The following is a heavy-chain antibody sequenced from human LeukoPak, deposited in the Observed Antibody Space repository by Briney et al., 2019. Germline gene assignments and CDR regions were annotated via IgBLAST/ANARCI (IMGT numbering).Heavy chain of an antibody. CDR1: GYTFTSYD. Sequence: ASVKVSCKASGYTFTSYDINWVRQATGQGLEWMGWMNPNSGNTGYAQKFQGTVTMTRNTSISTAYMELSSLRSEDTAVYYCARGDSSSWYFDYWGQGTLVTVSS. CDR3: ARGDSSSWYFDY. CDR2: MNPNSGNT. D-gene: IGHD6-13*01. J-gene: IGHJ4*02. V-gene: IGHV1-8*01.